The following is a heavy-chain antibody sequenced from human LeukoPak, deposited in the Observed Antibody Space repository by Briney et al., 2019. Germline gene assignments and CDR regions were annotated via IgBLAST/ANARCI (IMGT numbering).Heavy chain of an antibody. V-gene: IGHV4-59*01. D-gene: IGHD6-13*01. Sequence: SETLSLTCTVSGGSISSYYWSWIRQPPGKGLEWIGYIYYSGSTNYNPSLKSRVTISVDTSKNQFSLKLSSVTAADTAVYYCAREGYSSSWSPAGIDPWGQGTLVTVSS. CDR3: AREGYSSSWSPAGIDP. CDR2: IYYSGST. CDR1: GGSISSYY. J-gene: IGHJ5*02.